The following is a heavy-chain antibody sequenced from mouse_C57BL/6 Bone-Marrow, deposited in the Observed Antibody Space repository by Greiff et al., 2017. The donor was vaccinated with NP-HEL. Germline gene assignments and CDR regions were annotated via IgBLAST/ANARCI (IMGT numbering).Heavy chain of an antibody. D-gene: IGHD1-1*01. V-gene: IGHV1-59*01. CDR3: ASYYGSSYSWYVDV. Sequence: LQQPGAELVRPGTSVKLSCKASGYTFTSYWMHWVKQRPGQGLEWIGVIDPSDSYTNYNQKFKGKATLTVATSSRTAYMQLSSLTSEDSAVYCCASYYGSSYSWYVDVWGTGTTVTVSS. CDR1: GYTFTSYW. J-gene: IGHJ1*03. CDR2: IDPSDSYT.